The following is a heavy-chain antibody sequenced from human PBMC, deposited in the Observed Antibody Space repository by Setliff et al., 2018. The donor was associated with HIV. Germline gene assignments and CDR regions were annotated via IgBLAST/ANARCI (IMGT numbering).Heavy chain of an antibody. D-gene: IGHD3-3*02. Sequence: EASVKVSCKVSGYTLTELSRHWVRQAPGKGLEWMGGFDPEDGETIYAQKFQGRVTMTEDTSTDTAYMELSSLRSDDTAVYYCARGTAPRPASVLEFLEWLFPNWFDPWGQGTLVTVSS. CDR2: FDPEDGET. V-gene: IGHV1-24*01. CDR1: GYTLTELS. CDR3: ARGTAPRPASVLEFLEWLFPNWFDP. J-gene: IGHJ5*02.